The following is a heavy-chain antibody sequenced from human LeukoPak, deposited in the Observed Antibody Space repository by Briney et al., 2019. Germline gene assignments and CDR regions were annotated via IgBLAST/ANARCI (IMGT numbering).Heavy chain of an antibody. V-gene: IGHV1-69*04. CDR3: ASFNQRTRNYYFDY. J-gene: IGHJ4*02. Sequence: EASVKVSCKASGGTFSSYAISWVRQAPGQGLEWMGRIIPILGIANYAQKFQGRVTITADKSTSTAYMELGSLRSEDTAVYYCASFNQRTRNYYFDYWGQGTLVTVSS. D-gene: IGHD1-14*01. CDR1: GGTFSSYA. CDR2: IIPILGIA.